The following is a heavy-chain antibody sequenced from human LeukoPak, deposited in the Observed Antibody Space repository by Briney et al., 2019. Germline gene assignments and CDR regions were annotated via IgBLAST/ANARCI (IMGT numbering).Heavy chain of an antibody. Sequence: GGSLRLSCAASGFTFSSYWMSWVRQAPGKGLEWVANIKQDGSEKYYVDSVKGRFTISRDNAKNSLYLQMNSLRAEDTAVYYCARDSEGDGDPGGRFDIWGQGTMVTVSS. CDR1: GFTFSSYW. CDR3: ARDSEGDGDPGGRFDI. J-gene: IGHJ3*02. CDR2: IKQDGSEK. D-gene: IGHD5-24*01. V-gene: IGHV3-7*01.